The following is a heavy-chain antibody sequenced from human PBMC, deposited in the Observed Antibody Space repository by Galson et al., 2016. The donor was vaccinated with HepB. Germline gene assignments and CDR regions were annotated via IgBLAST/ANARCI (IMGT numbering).Heavy chain of an antibody. CDR2: IYHRGKV. Sequence: ETLSLTCAVSGVFINTTDWWSWVRQPPGKGLEWIGEIYHRGKVHYNPSLKSRVTISVDKSNNQFSLRLTPVTAADTALYYCARFTPCNWTYDLWGRGTLVTVSS. D-gene: IGHD1-7*01. CDR3: ARFTPCNWTYDL. CDR1: GVFINTTDW. J-gene: IGHJ5*02. V-gene: IGHV4-4*02.